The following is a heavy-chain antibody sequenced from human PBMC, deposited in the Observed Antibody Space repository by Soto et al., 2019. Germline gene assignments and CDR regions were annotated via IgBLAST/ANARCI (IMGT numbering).Heavy chain of an antibody. CDR1: GYTLNHYA. CDR2: INTGNGDT. D-gene: IGHD2-15*01. Sequence: QVQLVQSGAEVKKPGASVNISCKASGYTLNHYALHWVRQAPGQRPEWMGWINTGNGDTKYSQKFQGRVTITRDTSANTVYMDLSSLSSEDTAVYYCARGSCSGGICVYYFDHWGPGTLVTVSS. J-gene: IGHJ4*02. V-gene: IGHV1-3*04. CDR3: ARGSCSGGICVYYFDH.